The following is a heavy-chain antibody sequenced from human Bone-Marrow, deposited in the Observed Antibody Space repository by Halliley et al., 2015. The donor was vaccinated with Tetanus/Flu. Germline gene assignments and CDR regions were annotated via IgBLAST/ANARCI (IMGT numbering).Heavy chain of an antibody. D-gene: IGHD3-16*01. Sequence: QLVQSGAEMKKPGESLRISCKGSGYSFTSCWISWVRQMPGKGLEWMARIDPDDSFINYSPSFQGHVTVSADKSISTAYLQWTSLEASDTALYFCARHENDYSDSTKASFSGLDVWGQGTTVTVSS. CDR1: GYSFTSCW. J-gene: IGHJ6*02. CDR3: ARHENDYSDSTKASFSGLDV. CDR2: IDPDDSFI. V-gene: IGHV5-10-1*01.